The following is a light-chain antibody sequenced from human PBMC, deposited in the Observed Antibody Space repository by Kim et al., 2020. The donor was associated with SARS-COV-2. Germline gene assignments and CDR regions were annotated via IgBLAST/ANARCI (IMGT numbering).Light chain of an antibody. CDR1: SSDVGNYNY. CDR3: CSYTSSNTQV. J-gene: IGLJ3*02. CDR2: DVN. V-gene: IGLV2-14*03. Sequence: QSALTQPASVSGSPGQSITISCTGTSSDVGNYNYVSWYQQHPGKAPKLMIYDVNNRPSGVSIRFSGSKPGNTASLTISGLQPEDEADYYCCSYTSSNTQVFGGGTKLTVL.